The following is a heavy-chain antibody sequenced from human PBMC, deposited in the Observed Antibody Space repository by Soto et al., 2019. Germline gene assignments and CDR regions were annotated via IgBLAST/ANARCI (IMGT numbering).Heavy chain of an antibody. D-gene: IGHD1-1*01. CDR1: GFTFSDHY. CDR2: SSNSGSFT. J-gene: IGHJ4*02. CDR3: VRSGDNYNLLDY. Sequence: GGSLRLSCAASGFTFSDHYRSWIRQAPGKGMEWIGYSSNSGSFTRYADSVKGRFSISRDNAKNSLYLQINSLRGDDTAIYYCVRSGDNYNLLDYWGQGTPVTVSS. V-gene: IGHV3-11*06.